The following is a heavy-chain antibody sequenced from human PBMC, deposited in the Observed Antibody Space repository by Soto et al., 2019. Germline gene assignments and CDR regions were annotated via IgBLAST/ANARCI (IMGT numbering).Heavy chain of an antibody. CDR2: SSNSGSFT. Sequence: SLRLSCAASGFTFSDHYMSWIRQAPGKGLEWIGYSSNSGSFTRYADSVKGRFSISRDNAKNSLYLQINSLRGDDTATYFCVRSGDNYNLLDYWGQGTPVTVSS. CDR1: GFTFSDHY. J-gene: IGHJ4*02. V-gene: IGHV3-11*06. CDR3: VRSGDNYNLLDY. D-gene: IGHD1-1*01.